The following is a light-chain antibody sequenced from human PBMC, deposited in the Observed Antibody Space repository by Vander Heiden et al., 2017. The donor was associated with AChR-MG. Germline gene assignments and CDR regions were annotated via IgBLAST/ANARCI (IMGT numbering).Light chain of an antibody. J-gene: IGLJ2*01. V-gene: IGLV3-1*01. CDR2: QDS. CDR1: ELGDKY. CDR3: QTWDSSTAWVV. Sequence: SYELTQPPSVSVFPGQTANITCSGDELGDKYTCWYHQKPGQSPVLVIYQDSKRPSGITERFSGSNSGNTATLTISGTQAVDEADYYCQTWDSSTAWVVFGGGTKLTVL.